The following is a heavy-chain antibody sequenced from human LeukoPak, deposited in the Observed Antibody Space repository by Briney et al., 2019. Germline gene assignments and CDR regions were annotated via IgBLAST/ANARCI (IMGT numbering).Heavy chain of an antibody. CDR3: ARGGGDIVATPGYYYYMDV. D-gene: IGHD5-12*01. CDR2: INHSGST. V-gene: IGHV4-34*01. CDR1: GGSFSGYY. J-gene: IGHJ6*03. Sequence: TSSETLSLTCAVYGGSFSGYYWSWIRQPPGKGLEWIGEINHSGSTNYNPSLKSRVTISVDTSKNQFSLKLSSVTAADTAVYYCARGGGDIVATPGYYYYMDVWGKGTTVTVSS.